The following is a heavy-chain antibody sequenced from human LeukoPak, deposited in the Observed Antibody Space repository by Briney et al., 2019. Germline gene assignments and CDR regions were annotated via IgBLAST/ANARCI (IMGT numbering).Heavy chain of an antibody. CDR1: GGSFSGYY. CDR3: ARGKGLDY. Sequence: SETLSLTCAVYGGSFSGYYWSWIRQPPGKGLEWIGEINHSGSTNYNPSLKSRVTISVDTSKNQFSLKLSSVTAADTAVYYCARGKGLDYWGQGTPVTVSS. V-gene: IGHV4-34*01. CDR2: INHSGST. J-gene: IGHJ4*02.